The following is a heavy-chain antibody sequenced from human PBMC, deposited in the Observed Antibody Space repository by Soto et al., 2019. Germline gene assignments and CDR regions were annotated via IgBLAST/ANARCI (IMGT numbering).Heavy chain of an antibody. CDR1: GFTFSTYW. Sequence: GGSLRLSCAASGFTFSTYWMSWVRQAPGKGLEWVANIKEDGSEKYYVDSVKDRFTISRDNSKNSLYLQMNSLRVEDTAVYYCARVFPGSGWPYNYYGMDVWGQGTTVTVSS. J-gene: IGHJ6*02. CDR3: ARVFPGSGWPYNYYGMDV. D-gene: IGHD6-19*01. V-gene: IGHV3-7*01. CDR2: IKEDGSEK.